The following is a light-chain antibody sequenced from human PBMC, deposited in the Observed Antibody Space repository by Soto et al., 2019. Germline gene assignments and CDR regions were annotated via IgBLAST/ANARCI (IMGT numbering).Light chain of an antibody. Sequence: EIVMTQSPATLSVSPGERATLSCRASHDVTTYLAWYQQKSGKAPRLLIYAASTRATGIPARLSGSGSGTDFTLPIRRLEPEDFAVYYCQQYGSSGTFGQGTKVDIK. CDR1: HDVTTY. J-gene: IGKJ1*01. CDR3: QQYGSSGT. V-gene: IGKV3-15*01. CDR2: AAS.